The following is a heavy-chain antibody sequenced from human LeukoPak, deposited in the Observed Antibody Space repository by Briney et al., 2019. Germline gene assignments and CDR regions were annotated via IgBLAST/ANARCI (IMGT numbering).Heavy chain of an antibody. V-gene: IGHV3-23*01. D-gene: IGHD2-2*01. CDR3: AKVHTSSWSH. Sequence: GGSLRLSCAASGFTFSSYAMSWVRQAPGKGLEWVSGISGSDGSTNYADSVKGRFTISRDNSKNTLYLQMTSLRAEDTAVYSCAKVHTSSWSHWGQGTLVTVSP. CDR1: GFTFSSYA. J-gene: IGHJ4*02. CDR2: ISGSDGST.